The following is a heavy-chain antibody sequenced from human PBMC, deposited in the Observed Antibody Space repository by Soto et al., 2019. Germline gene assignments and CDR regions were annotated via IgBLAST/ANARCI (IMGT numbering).Heavy chain of an antibody. V-gene: IGHV4-39*01. J-gene: IGHJ4*02. CDR2: IYYSGST. CDR3: ATPWFGDGDY. Sequence: QLQLQESGPGLVKPSETLSLTCTVSGGSISSNSYYWGWIRQPPGKGLEWIGSIYYSGSTHSNPSLKRRVTISVDTSKNQFSLKLSSVTAADTAVYYCATPWFGDGDYWGQGTLVTVSS. CDR1: GGSISSNSYY. D-gene: IGHD3-10*01.